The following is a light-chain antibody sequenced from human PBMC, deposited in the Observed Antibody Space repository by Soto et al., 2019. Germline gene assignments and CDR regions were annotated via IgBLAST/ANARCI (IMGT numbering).Light chain of an antibody. CDR1: QGISSA. V-gene: IGKV1-13*02. Sequence: AIQLTQSPSSLSASVGDRVTITCRASQGISSALAWYQQKPGKAPNLLIYDASRLESGVPSRFSGSGSGTNFTLTISSLQPGDFATYYCQQFNSYPHTFGQGTKLEIK. CDR2: DAS. CDR3: QQFNSYPHT. J-gene: IGKJ2*01.